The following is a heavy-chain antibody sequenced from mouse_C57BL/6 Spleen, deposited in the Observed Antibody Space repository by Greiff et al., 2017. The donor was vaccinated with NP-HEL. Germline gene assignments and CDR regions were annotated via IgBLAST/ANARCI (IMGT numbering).Heavy chain of an antibody. CDR3: VRHDGYGWYFDV. V-gene: IGHV10-1*01. CDR2: IRSKSNNYAT. J-gene: IGHJ1*03. D-gene: IGHD2-3*01. CDR1: GFSFNTYA. Sequence: DVHLVESGGGLVQPKGLLKLSCAASGFSFNTYAMNWVRQAPGKGLEWVARIRSKSNNYATYYADSVKDRFTISRDDSESMLYLQMNNLKTEDTAMYYCVRHDGYGWYFDVWGTGTTVTVSS.